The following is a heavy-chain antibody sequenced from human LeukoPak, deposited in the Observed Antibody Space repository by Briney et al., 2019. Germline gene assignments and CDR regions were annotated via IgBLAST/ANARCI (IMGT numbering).Heavy chain of an antibody. CDR1: GYTFTGYY. V-gene: IGHV1-2*02. CDR2: INPNSGGT. CDR3: ARGSGATYSSTRYYFDY. J-gene: IGHJ4*02. Sequence: ASVKVSCKASGYTFTGYYMHWVRQAPGQGLEWMGWINPNSGGTNYAQKFQGRVTMTRDTSTSTAYMELSRLRSDDTAVYYCARGSGATYSSTRYYFDYWGQGTLVTVSS. D-gene: IGHD6-13*01.